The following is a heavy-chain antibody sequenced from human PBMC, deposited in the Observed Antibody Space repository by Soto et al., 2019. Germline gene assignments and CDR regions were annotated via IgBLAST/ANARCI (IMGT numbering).Heavy chain of an antibody. CDR2: INSDGSNT. D-gene: IGHD6-19*01. J-gene: IGHJ3*02. CDR3: ARDLPRWLRGIRIAVAGTGSGAFDI. V-gene: IGHV3-74*01. CDR1: GFTFSNYW. Sequence: GGSLRLSCAASGFTFSNYWMHWVRQAPGKGLVWVSRINSDGSNTNYADSVKGRFTISRDNAKNTLYLQMNSLRAEDTSVYYCARDLPRWLRGIRIAVAGTGSGAFDIWGQGTMVTVSS.